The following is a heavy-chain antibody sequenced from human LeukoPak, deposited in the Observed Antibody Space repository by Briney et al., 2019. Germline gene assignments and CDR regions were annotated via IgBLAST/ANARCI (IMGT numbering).Heavy chain of an antibody. V-gene: IGHV3-7*03. D-gene: IGHD3-10*01. CDR2: IKQDGSGK. CDR1: GFTFSSYW. J-gene: IGHJ4*02. Sequence: PGGSLRLSCAASGFTFSSYWMRWVRQAPGKGLEWVANIKQDGSGKYYVDSVKGRFTISRDNAKNSLYLQMNSLRAEDTAVYYCARFGSGSYYVRDYWGQGTLVTVSS. CDR3: ARFGSGSYYVRDY.